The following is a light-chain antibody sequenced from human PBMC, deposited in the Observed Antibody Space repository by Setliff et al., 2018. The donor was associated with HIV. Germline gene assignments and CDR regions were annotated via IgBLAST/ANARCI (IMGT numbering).Light chain of an antibody. Sequence: QSVLAQPASVSGSPGQSITISCSGTNSDIGSHDYVSWYQQHPGKAPKLIIFSVTYRPSGVSDRFSGSKSGNTASLTISGLQPEDEADYYCASHRDTNTLEVFRTGTKV. CDR3: ASHRDTNTLEV. J-gene: IGLJ1*01. CDR2: SVT. CDR1: NSDIGSHDY. V-gene: IGLV2-14*03.